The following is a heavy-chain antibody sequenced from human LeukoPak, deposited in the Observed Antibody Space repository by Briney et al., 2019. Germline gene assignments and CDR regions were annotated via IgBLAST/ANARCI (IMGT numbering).Heavy chain of an antibody. D-gene: IGHD5-18*01. Sequence: PGGSLRLSCVASGFTFKTHSMNWVRQAPGRGLEWVSRINSDGSSTSYADSVKGRFTISRDNAKNTLYLQMNSLRAEDTAVYYCARAFRGYSYGYLGYWGQGTLVTVSS. V-gene: IGHV3-74*01. CDR2: INSDGSST. CDR1: GFTFKTHS. CDR3: ARAFRGYSYGYLGY. J-gene: IGHJ4*02.